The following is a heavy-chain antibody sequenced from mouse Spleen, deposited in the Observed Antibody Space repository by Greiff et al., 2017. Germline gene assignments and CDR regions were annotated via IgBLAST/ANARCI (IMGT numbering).Heavy chain of an antibody. CDR1: GYSFTGYF. V-gene: IGHV1-20*01. CDR3: AIYYYGSSPFDY. D-gene: IGHD1-1*01. J-gene: IGHJ2*01. CDR2: INPYNGDT. Sequence: VQLQQSGPELVKPGDSVKISCKASGYSFTGYFMNWVMQSHGKSLEWIGRINPYNGDTFYNQKFKGKATLTVDKSSSTAHMELRSLTSEDSAVYYCAIYYYGSSPFDYWGQGTTLTVSS.